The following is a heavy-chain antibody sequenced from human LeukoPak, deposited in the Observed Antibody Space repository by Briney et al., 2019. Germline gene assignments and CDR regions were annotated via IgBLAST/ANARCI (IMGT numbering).Heavy chain of an antibody. J-gene: IGHJ4*02. CDR2: ISYDGSNK. V-gene: IGHV3-30-3*01. D-gene: IGHD5-24*01. CDR3: ARGQDGYNEFDY. CDR1: GFTFSSYA. Sequence: GGSLRLSCAASGFTFSSYAMHWVRQAPGKGLEGVAVISYDGSNKYYADSVKGRFTISRDNSKNTLYLQMNSLRAEDTAVYYCARGQDGYNEFDYWGQGTLVTVSS.